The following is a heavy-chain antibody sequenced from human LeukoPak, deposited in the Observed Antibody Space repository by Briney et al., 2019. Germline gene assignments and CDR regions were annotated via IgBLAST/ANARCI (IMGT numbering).Heavy chain of an antibody. Sequence: PGGSLRLSCAASGFTFSSYGMSWVRQAPGRGLEWISYISGSGTSIYHANSVKGRFTISRDNAKNSVYLQMNSLRAEDTAVYYCARETYYGSGSHSDFALDYWGQGTLVTVSS. CDR1: GFTFSSYG. V-gene: IGHV3-48*04. D-gene: IGHD3-10*01. CDR2: ISGSGTSI. J-gene: IGHJ4*02. CDR3: ARETYYGSGSHSDFALDY.